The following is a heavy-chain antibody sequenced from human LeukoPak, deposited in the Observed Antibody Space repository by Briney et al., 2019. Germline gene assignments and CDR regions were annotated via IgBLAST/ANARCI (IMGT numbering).Heavy chain of an antibody. J-gene: IGHJ4*02. CDR3: ARQSYGGRGSFDY. CDR1: GYSFTSYW. CDR2: IDPSDSYT. D-gene: IGHD2-15*01. Sequence: GESLKISGKGSGYSFTSYWISWVGQMPGKGLEWMGRIDPSDSYTNYNPSFQGHVTISADKSISTAYLQWSSLKASDTAMYYCARQSYGGRGSFDYWGQGTLVTVSS. V-gene: IGHV5-10-1*01.